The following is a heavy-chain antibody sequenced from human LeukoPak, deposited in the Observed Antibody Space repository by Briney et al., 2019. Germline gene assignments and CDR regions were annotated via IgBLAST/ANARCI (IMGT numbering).Heavy chain of an antibody. CDR1: GFTFSSYG. D-gene: IGHD2-2*01. V-gene: IGHV3-33*01. CDR3: ARERGYCSSTSCRSYGMDV. CDR2: IWYDGSNK. Sequence: GGSLRLSCAASGFTFSSYGMHWVRQAPGKGLEWVAVIWYDGSNKYYADSVKGRFTISRDNSKNTLYPQMNSLRAEDTAVYYCARERGYCSSTSCRSYGMDVWGQGTTVTVSS. J-gene: IGHJ6*02.